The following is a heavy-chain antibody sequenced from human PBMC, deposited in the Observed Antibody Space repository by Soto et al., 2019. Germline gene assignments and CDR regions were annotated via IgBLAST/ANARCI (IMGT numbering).Heavy chain of an antibody. CDR1: GFTFDDYA. D-gene: IGHD6-19*01. CDR2: ISWNSGSI. CDR3: ARDHHGSSDWPPFDY. V-gene: IGHV3-9*01. Sequence: GGSLRLSCAASGFTFDDYAMHWVRQAPGKGLEWVSGISWNSGSIGYADSVKGRFTISRDNAKNSLYLQMNSLRAEDTAVYYCARDHHGSSDWPPFDYWGQGTLVTVS. J-gene: IGHJ4*02.